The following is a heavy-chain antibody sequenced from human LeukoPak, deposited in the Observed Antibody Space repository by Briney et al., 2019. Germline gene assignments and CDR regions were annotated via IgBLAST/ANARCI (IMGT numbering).Heavy chain of an antibody. J-gene: IGHJ4*02. D-gene: IGHD5-12*01. CDR1: GYTFSSYG. CDR3: ARSGLATITAGSFDY. CDR2: ISGYNGNT. V-gene: IGHV1-18*01. Sequence: ASVKVSCNASGYTFSSYGIAWVRQAPGQGLEWMGWISGYNGNTNYAQKLQGRVSMTTDTSTTTAYMELRSLTSDDTALYYCARSGLATITAGSFDYRGQGTLVTVFS.